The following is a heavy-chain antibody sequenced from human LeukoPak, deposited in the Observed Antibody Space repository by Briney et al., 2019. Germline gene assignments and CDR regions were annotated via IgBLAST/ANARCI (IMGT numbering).Heavy chain of an antibody. CDR2: ISGSGDST. D-gene: IGHD2-15*01. J-gene: IGHJ4*02. Sequence: GGSLRLSCAASGFTFSGSAMTWVRQAPGKGLEWVSVISGSGDSTFYADSVKGRFAISRDSSKNTVYLQMNSLRAGDTAIYYCAKGMSGSCYSGLHCWGQGTLVTVSS. CDR3: AKGMSGSCYSGLHC. V-gene: IGHV3-23*01. CDR1: GFTFSGSA.